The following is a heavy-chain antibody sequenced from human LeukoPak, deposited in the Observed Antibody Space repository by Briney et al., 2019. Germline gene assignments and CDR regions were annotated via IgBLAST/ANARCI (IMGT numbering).Heavy chain of an antibody. J-gene: IGHJ6*02. D-gene: IGHD3-3*01. V-gene: IGHV4-39*01. CDR2: MYHTGST. CDR1: GGSIITFTHS. CDR3: ARSIAIFAGMDV. Sequence: SETLSLTCSVSGGSIITFTHSWGWIRQSPGKGLEWIGSMYHTGSTYYNPSLKSRLTISVDTSKNQFSLNVNSMTASDTAVYYCARSIAIFAGMDVWGQGTTVTVSS.